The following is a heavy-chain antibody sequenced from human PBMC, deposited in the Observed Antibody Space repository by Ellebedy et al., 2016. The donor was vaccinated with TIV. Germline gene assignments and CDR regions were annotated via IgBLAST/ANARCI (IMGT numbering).Heavy chain of an antibody. CDR3: ARDMGRWLQFLGF. D-gene: IGHD5-24*01. CDR1: GFTFSSFN. V-gene: IGHV3-48*04. J-gene: IGHJ4*02. CDR2: ISSDTLTT. Sequence: GESLKISCAASGFTFSSFNIIWVRQAPGKGLEWILYISSDTLTTEYADSVKGRFTISRDNAKNSVYLQMKSLRAEDTAVYFCARDMGRWLQFLGFWGQGTLVTVSS.